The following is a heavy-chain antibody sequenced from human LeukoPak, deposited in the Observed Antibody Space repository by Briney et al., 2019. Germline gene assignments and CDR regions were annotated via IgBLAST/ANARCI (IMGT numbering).Heavy chain of an antibody. CDR3: ALTAMVTFGLDY. V-gene: IGHV1-69*13. Sequence: ASVKVSCKASGGTFSSYAISWVRQAPGQGLEWMGGIIPMFGSKTTAQKFQGRVTITADESTSTAYMELSSLRSEDTAVYYCALTAMVTFGLDYWGQGTLVTVSS. J-gene: IGHJ4*02. CDR1: GGTFSSYA. CDR2: IIPMFGSK. D-gene: IGHD5-18*01.